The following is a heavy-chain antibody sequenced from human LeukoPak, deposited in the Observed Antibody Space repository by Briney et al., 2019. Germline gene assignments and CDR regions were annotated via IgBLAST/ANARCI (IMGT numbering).Heavy chain of an antibody. J-gene: IGHJ4*02. D-gene: IGHD3-10*01. Sequence: ASVKVSCKASGGTFSSYAISWVRQAPGQGLEWMGWINPDSGGTNYAQKFQGRVTMTRDTSISTAYMELSGLRSDDTAVYYCARAYFGYVSGSNFDYWGQGTLVTVSS. CDR3: ARAYFGYVSGSNFDY. CDR1: GGTFSSYA. CDR2: INPDSGGT. V-gene: IGHV1-2*02.